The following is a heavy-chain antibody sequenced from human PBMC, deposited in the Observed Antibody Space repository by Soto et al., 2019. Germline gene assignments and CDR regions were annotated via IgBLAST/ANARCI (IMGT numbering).Heavy chain of an antibody. CDR3: ARAGHYYDSSGYYFSYYYYGMDV. J-gene: IGHJ6*02. CDR2: TYYRSKWYN. Sequence: SQTLSLTCAISGDSVSSNSAAWNWIRQSPSRGLEWLGRTYYRSKWYNDYAVSVESRITINPDTSKNQFSLQLNSVTPEDTAVYYCARAGHYYDSSGYYFSYYYYGMDVWGQGTTVTVSS. D-gene: IGHD3-22*01. V-gene: IGHV6-1*01. CDR1: GDSVSSNSAA.